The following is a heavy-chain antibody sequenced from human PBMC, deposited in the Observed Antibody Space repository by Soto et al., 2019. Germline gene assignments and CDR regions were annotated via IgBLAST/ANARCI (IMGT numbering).Heavy chain of an antibody. D-gene: IGHD6-6*01. Sequence: GGSLRLSCAASGFTFSSYAMSWVRQGPGKGLECVSSITGSGGSTYYADPVKGRFTISRDNAKNSLYLQMNSLRAEDTAVYYCARIKLVRVYYYGMDVWGQGTTVTVS. CDR1: GFTFSSYA. V-gene: IGHV3-23*01. J-gene: IGHJ6*02. CDR2: ITGSGGST. CDR3: ARIKLVRVYYYGMDV.